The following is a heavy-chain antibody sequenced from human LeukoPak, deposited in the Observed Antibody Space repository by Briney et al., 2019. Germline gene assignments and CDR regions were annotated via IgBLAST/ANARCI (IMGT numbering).Heavy chain of an antibody. J-gene: IGHJ4*02. CDR2: ISGDAGST. CDR3: AKDTVVDTVMAMDY. CDR1: GITFDDNN. D-gene: IGHD5-18*01. V-gene: IGHV3-43*02. Sequence: GGSLRPSCVASGITFDDNNMHWVRQAPGKGLEWVSLISGDAGSTYYGDSVKGRFTISRDNSKNSLYLQMNSLRTEDTALYYCAKDTVVDTVMAMDYWGQGTLVTVSS.